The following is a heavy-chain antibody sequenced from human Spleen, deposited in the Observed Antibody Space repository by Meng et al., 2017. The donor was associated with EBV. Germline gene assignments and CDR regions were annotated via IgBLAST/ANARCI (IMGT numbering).Heavy chain of an antibody. CDR3: ARQPAFGYDPYFDY. D-gene: IGHD5-12*01. V-gene: IGHV4-39*01. J-gene: IGHJ4*02. CDR2: IYYSGST. Sequence: GSIYYSGSTYYKPSLKSRVTISVDTSKNQFSLKLSSVTAADTAVYYCARQPAFGYDPYFDYWGQGNLVTVSS.